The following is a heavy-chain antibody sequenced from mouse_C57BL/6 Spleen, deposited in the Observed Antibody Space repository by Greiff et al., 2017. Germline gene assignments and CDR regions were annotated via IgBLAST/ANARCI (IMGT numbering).Heavy chain of an antibody. J-gene: IGHJ3*01. CDR1: GYTFTSYW. V-gene: IGHV1-50*01. Sequence: QVQLQQSGAELVKPGASVKLSCKASGYTFTSYWMQWVKQRPGQGLEWIGEIDPSDSYTNYNQKFKGKATLTVDTSSSTAYMQLSSLTSEDSAVYYCARSDGNYVRSFAYWGQGTLVTVSA. CDR3: ARSDGNYVRSFAY. CDR2: IDPSDSYT. D-gene: IGHD2-1*01.